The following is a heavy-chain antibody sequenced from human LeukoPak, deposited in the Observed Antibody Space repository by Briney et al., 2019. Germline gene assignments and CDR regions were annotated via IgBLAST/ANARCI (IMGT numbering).Heavy chain of an antibody. V-gene: IGHV1-8*01. D-gene: IGHD3-9*01. J-gene: IGHJ6*02. CDR3: ARDDTYYDILTGSPPPRAYYYGMDV. CDR2: MNPNSGNT. Sequence: ASVKVSCKASGYTFTSYDINWVRQATGQGLEWMGWMNPNSGNTGYAQKFQGRVTMTRNTSISTAYMELSSLRSEDTAVYYCARDDTYYDILTGSPPPRAYYYGMDVWGQGTTVTVSS. CDR1: GYTFTSYD.